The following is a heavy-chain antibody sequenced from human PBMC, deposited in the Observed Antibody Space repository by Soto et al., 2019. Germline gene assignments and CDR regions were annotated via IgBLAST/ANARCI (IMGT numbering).Heavy chain of an antibody. CDR1: GYTFTRYD. CDR3: ARGFAGTRLHYYYYMDV. J-gene: IGHJ6*03. V-gene: IGHV1-8*01. CDR2: MNPNSGNT. Sequence: SSVKVSCKASGYTFTRYDINWVRQATGQGLEWMGWMNPNSGNTGYAQKFQGRVTMTRNTSISTAYMELSSLRSEDTAVYYCARGFAGTRLHYYYYMDVWGKGTTVTVS. D-gene: IGHD1-7*01.